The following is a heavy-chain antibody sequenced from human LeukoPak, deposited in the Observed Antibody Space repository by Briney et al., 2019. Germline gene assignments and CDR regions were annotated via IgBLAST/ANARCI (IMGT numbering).Heavy chain of an antibody. CDR2: INSDGNNT. V-gene: IGHV3-74*01. Sequence: GGSLRLSCAASGFTFSSYWMHWVRQVPGKGLVWVPRINSDGNNTNYADSVKGRFTVSRDNTKNTLTLQMNSLRAEDTAVYYCAREHRASNRSLDYWGQGTLVTVSS. D-gene: IGHD1-14*01. CDR3: AREHRASNRSLDY. CDR1: GFTFSSYW. J-gene: IGHJ4*02.